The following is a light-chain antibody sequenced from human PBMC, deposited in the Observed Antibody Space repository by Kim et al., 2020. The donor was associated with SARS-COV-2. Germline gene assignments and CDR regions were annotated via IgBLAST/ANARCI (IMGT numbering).Light chain of an antibody. CDR2: DNN. Sequence: GQKVTISCSGSSSNVGNNDVSWYQHLPGTAPKLLIYDNNKRPSEIPDRFAGSKSGTSATLGITGLQTGDEADYYCGTWDSSLSAGVFGGGTQLTVL. V-gene: IGLV1-51*01. CDR3: GTWDSSLSAGV. J-gene: IGLJ3*02. CDR1: SSNVGNND.